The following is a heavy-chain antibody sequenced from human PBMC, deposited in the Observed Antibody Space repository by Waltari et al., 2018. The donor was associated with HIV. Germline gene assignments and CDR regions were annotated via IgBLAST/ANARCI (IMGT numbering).Heavy chain of an antibody. CDR2: IFHSGGT. V-gene: IGHV4-4*02. CDR1: GGSISNSNW. J-gene: IGHJ3*02. Sequence: QVQLKESGPGLVKPSGTLSLTCAVSGGSISNSNWWGWFRQPPGKGLEWVGEIFHSGGTNYNPSLKSRVHMSLDKSKNQFSLNLRSVTVADTAVYYCARLLSGGAAFDIWGQGTMVTVSS. CDR3: ARLLSGGAAFDI. D-gene: IGHD6-25*01.